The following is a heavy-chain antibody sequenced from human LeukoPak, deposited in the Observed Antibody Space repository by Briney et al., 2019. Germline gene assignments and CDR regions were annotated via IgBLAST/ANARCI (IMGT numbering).Heavy chain of an antibody. CDR2: ITSSGADI. V-gene: IGHV3-11*01. Sequence: GGSLRLSCAASGFTFSDYYMSWIRQAPGKGLEWVAYITSSGADIYYADSVKGRFTISRDNAKNALFLRMNSLRVEDTATYYCASDIVATSGGFWGQGTLVSVSS. D-gene: IGHD5-12*01. CDR1: GFTFSDYY. CDR3: ASDIVATSGGF. J-gene: IGHJ4*02.